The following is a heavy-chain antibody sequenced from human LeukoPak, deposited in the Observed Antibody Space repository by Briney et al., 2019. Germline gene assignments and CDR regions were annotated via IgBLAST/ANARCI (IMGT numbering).Heavy chain of an antibody. J-gene: IGHJ4*02. V-gene: IGHV3-23*01. CDR2: ISSSGSGGNT. Sequence: GGSLRLSYAASGVTLSNYAMSWARQAPGKGLEWVSGISSSGSGGNTYYADSVKGRFTISRDSSKITLFLHMNTLRAEDTGVYYCARGSQQLPRSTPDYWGQGTLVTVSS. CDR3: ARGSQQLPRSTPDY. CDR1: GVTLSNYA. D-gene: IGHD2-2*01.